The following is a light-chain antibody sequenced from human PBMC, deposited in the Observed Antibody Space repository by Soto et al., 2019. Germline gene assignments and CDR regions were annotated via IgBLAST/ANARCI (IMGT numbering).Light chain of an antibody. CDR2: GST. V-gene: IGLV1-40*01. CDR1: TSNIGAGYD. Sequence: QSVLTQPPSVSGAPGQRVTISCTGSTSNIGAGYDVHWYQQFPGTAPKLLLYGSTNRPSGVPDRFSGSKSGTSASLAITGLQAEDEADYYCQSYDSNLHDSLFGGGTKVTVL. J-gene: IGLJ2*01. CDR3: QSYDSNLHDSL.